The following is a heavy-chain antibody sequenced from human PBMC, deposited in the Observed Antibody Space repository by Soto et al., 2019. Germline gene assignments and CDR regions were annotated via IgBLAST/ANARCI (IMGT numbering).Heavy chain of an antibody. CDR3: AGGFGELPLYYYYGMEV. J-gene: IGHJ6*02. Sequence: SVKVSCKASGGTFSSYAISWVRQAPGQGLEWMGGIIPIFGTANYAQKFQGRVTITADESTSTAYMELSSLRSEDTAVYYCAGGFGELPLYYYYGMEVWGQGMMVTVSS. V-gene: IGHV1-69*13. D-gene: IGHD3-10*01. CDR2: IIPIFGTA. CDR1: GGTFSSYA.